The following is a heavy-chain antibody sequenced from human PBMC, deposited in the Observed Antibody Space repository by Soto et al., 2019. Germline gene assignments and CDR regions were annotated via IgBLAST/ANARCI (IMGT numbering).Heavy chain of an antibody. CDR2: ISYDGSNK. Sequence: QVQLVESGGGVDQPGRSLRLSCAASGFTFSSYGMHWVRQAPGKGLEWVAVISYDGSNKYYADSVKGRFTISRDNSKNTLYLQMNSLRAEDTAVYYCAKDRDRGTVDYWGQGTLVTVSS. CDR1: GFTFSSYG. V-gene: IGHV3-30*18. D-gene: IGHD1-1*01. J-gene: IGHJ4*02. CDR3: AKDRDRGTVDY.